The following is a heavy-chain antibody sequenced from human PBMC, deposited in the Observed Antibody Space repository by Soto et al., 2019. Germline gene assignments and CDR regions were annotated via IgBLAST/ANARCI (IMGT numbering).Heavy chain of an antibody. CDR2: VYYGGST. V-gene: IGHV4-39*01. D-gene: IGHD3-22*01. CDR1: GGSISSSSYY. CDR3: AGGDYYHSSGYYFYYYTMDV. Sequence: SEPLSLTCTVSGGSISSSSYYWGWIRQPPGKGLEWIGNVYYGGSTYYNPSLKSRVTISVETSKSQFSLKLSSVTAADTAVYYCAGGDYYHSSGYYFYYYTMDVWGQGTTVTVSS. J-gene: IGHJ6*02.